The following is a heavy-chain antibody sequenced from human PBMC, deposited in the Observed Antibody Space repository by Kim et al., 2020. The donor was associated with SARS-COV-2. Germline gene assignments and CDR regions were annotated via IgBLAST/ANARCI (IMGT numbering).Heavy chain of an antibody. CDR2: INHSGST. Sequence: SETLSLTCAVYGGSFSGYYWSWIRQPPGKGLEWIGEINHSGSTNYNPSLKSRVTISVDTSKNQFSLKLSSVTAADTAVYYCARGPHIVVVTDNSWGQGTLVTVSS. CDR1: GGSFSGYY. V-gene: IGHV4-34*01. D-gene: IGHD2-21*02. J-gene: IGHJ4*02. CDR3: ARGPHIVVVTDNS.